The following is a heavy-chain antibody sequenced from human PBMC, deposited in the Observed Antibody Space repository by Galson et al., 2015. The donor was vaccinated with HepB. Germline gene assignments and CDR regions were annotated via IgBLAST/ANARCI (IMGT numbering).Heavy chain of an antibody. V-gene: IGHV1-18*01. J-gene: IGHJ6*03. CDR3: ARQNFGVVIISPYYYYMDV. Sequence: VKVSCKASNYTFTNYGISWVRQAPGQGLEWMGWISGDNVNTEYAQKFQGRVTMTTDTSTSTAYMELRSLRFDDTAVYYCARQNFGVVIISPYYYYMDVWGKGTTVTVSS. D-gene: IGHD3-3*01. CDR1: NYTFTNYG. CDR2: ISGDNVNT.